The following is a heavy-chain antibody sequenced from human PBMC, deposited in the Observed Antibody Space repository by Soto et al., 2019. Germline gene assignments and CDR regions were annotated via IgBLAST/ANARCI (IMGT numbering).Heavy chain of an antibody. CDR2: IYYSGTT. J-gene: IGHJ4*02. V-gene: IGHV4-30-4*01. Sequence: KPSETLSLTCTVSGGSISSADFFWTWLPQPPGKGLEWLGYIYYSGTTYYIPSLKGGLIISIDTSRNQFSLSLNSVTAADTAVYFCAREPYLPMARNDFWGQGAQVTVSP. CDR3: AREPYLPMARNDF. D-gene: IGHD3-10*01. CDR1: GGSISSADFF.